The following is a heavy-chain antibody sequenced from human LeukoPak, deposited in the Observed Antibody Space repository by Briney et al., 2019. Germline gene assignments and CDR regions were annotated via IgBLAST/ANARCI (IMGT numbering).Heavy chain of an antibody. V-gene: IGHV3-53*01. CDR1: GFTVSCNY. J-gene: IGHJ5*02. CDR2: IYGGGNT. D-gene: IGHD3-22*01. CDR3: ARASFYYDARALDP. Sequence: GGSLRLSCAASGFTVSCNYMNWVRQAPGKGLEWVSVIYGGGNTYYADSVKGRFTISGDNSKNTVFLQMNSLRAEDTAVYYCARASFYYDARALDPWGQGALVTVSS.